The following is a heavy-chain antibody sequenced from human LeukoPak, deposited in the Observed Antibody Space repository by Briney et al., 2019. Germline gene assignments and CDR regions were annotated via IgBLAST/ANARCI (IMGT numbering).Heavy chain of an antibody. J-gene: IGHJ4*02. D-gene: IGHD3-3*01. Sequence: SQTLSLTCTVSGGSISRADYYWSWIRQPPGKGLEWIGYIYYSGSTYYNPSLKSRATISVDTSKNQFSLKLSSVTAADTAVYYCARDSDFWSGYYYFDYWGQGTLATVSS. CDR1: GGSISRADYY. CDR2: IYYSGST. CDR3: ARDSDFWSGYYYFDY. V-gene: IGHV4-30-4*08.